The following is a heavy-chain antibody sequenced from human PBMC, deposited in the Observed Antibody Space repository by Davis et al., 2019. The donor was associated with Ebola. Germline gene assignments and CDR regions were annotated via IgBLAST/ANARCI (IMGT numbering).Heavy chain of an antibody. CDR1: GFTISNYW. CDR3: ARDFGDYIDY. J-gene: IGHJ4*02. Sequence: GESLKISCIASGFTISNYWMHWVRQAPGKGLEWVSSISSSSSYIYYADSVKGRFTISRDNAKNSLYLQMNSLRAEDTAVYYCARDFGDYIDYWGQGTLVTVSS. V-gene: IGHV3-21*01. CDR2: ISSSSSYI. D-gene: IGHD3-10*01.